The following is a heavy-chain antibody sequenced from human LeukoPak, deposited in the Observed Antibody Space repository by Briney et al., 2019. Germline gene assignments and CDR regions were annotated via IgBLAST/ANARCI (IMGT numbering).Heavy chain of an antibody. CDR3: SGHGYNSY. Sequence: GGSLRLSCAASGFTIGNNGLSWFRQAPGKGLEWVSDMSGAGNTYYAESVKGRFIISRDNSKNTLYLQMNSLRAEDTALYYASGHGYNSYWGQGTLVAVSS. D-gene: IGHD5-24*01. V-gene: IGHV3-23*01. J-gene: IGHJ4*02. CDR1: GFTIGNNG. CDR2: MSGAGNT.